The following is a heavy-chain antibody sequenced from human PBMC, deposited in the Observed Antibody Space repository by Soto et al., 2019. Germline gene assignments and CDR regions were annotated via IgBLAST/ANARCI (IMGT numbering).Heavy chain of an antibody. CDR1: GGTFSSYA. CDR2: IIPIFGTA. Sequence: GASVTVSCKASGGTFSSYAISWVRQAPGQGLEWMGGIIPIFGTANYAQKFQGRVTITADESTSTAYMELSSLRSEDTAVYYCARGRFDPYSGSYYFDYWGQGTLVTVSS. D-gene: IGHD1-26*01. V-gene: IGHV1-69*13. CDR3: ARGRFDPYSGSYYFDY. J-gene: IGHJ4*02.